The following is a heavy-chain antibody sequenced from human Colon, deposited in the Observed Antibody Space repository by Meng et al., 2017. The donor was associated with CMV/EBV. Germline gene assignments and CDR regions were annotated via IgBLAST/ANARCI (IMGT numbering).Heavy chain of an antibody. D-gene: IGHD3-10*01. Sequence: ASVKVSCKASGYTFISYFVEWVRQAPGQGLEWMGVINPSGVSTTYAQKFQGRVTMTRDTSTSTVYMELSSLRSEDTAMYYCARDMGPHGHDYWGQGTLVTVSS. V-gene: IGHV1-46*01. J-gene: IGHJ4*02. CDR1: GYTFISYF. CDR2: INPSGVST. CDR3: ARDMGPHGHDY.